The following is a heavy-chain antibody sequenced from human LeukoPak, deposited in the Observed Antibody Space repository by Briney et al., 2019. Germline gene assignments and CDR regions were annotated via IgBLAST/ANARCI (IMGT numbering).Heavy chain of an antibody. CDR2: IIPIFGTA. V-gene: IGHV1-69*05. CDR3: ARDFSDIVVVVAATPFDY. Sequence: SVKVSCKASGGTFSSYAISWVRQAPGQGLEWMGGIIPIFGTANYAQKLQGRVTMTTDTSTSIACMELRSLRSDDTAVYYCARDFSDIVVVVAATPFDYWGQGTLVTVSS. J-gene: IGHJ4*02. CDR1: GGTFSSYA. D-gene: IGHD2-15*01.